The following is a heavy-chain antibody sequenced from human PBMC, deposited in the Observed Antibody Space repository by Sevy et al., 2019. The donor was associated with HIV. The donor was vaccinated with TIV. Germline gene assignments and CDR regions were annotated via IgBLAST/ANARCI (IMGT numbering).Heavy chain of an antibody. V-gene: IGHV3-30-3*01. D-gene: IGHD6-13*01. CDR1: GFTFSSYA. Sequence: GGSLRLSCAASGFTFSSYAMHWVRQAPGKGLEWVAVISYDGSNKYYADSVKGRFTISRNNSKNTRYMQMKSLRAEDTAVYYCAREEGIAAAGYFDYWGQGTLVTVSS. J-gene: IGHJ4*02. CDR2: ISYDGSNK. CDR3: AREEGIAAAGYFDY.